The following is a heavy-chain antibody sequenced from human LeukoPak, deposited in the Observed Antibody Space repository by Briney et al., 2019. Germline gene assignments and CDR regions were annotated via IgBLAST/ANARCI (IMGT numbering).Heavy chain of an antibody. V-gene: IGHV3-23*01. CDR3: AKDTLLLLY. CDR2: ISGSGGDT. D-gene: IGHD3-22*01. CDR1: GFTFSHFA. Sequence: GGSLRLSCAASGFTFSHFAMSWVRQAPGKGLEWVSAISGSGGDTYYADSVKGRFTISRDNAKSTLYLQMNSLRAEDTALYYCAKDTLLLLYWGQGTLVTVSS. J-gene: IGHJ4*02.